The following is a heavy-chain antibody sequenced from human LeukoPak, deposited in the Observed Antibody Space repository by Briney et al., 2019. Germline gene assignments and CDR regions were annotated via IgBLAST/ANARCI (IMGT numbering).Heavy chain of an antibody. Sequence: PGGSLRLSCTASGFSLSGHWVHWSRQHPGKGLVWVSRISPTGSTTSYADSVKGRFTVSRDNAKNTLYLQVNNLRAEDTAVYYCARGPNSNWSGLDFWGQGTLLTVSS. CDR1: GFSLSGHW. J-gene: IGHJ4*02. D-gene: IGHD6-6*01. V-gene: IGHV3-74*01. CDR2: ISPTGSTT. CDR3: ARGPNSNWSGLDF.